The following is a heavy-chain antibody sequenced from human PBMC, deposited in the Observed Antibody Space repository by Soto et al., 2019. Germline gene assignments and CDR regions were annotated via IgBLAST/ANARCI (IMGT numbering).Heavy chain of an antibody. J-gene: IGHJ4*02. CDR3: ARGASSGWPFDS. CDR1: GFTFTNYA. V-gene: IGHV1-3*01. D-gene: IGHD6-19*01. CDR2: INAGNGHT. Sequence: QVQLVQSGAEVKKPGASVKVSCQASGFTFTNYAMHWVRQAPGQRLECMGWINAGNGHTEYSQDVQGRVTITRDTSASTAYMELHSLSSQDTAVYYCARGASSGWPFDSWGQGTLVTVSS.